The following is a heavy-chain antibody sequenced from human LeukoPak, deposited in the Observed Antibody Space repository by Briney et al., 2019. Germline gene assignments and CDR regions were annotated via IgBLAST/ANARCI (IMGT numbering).Heavy chain of an antibody. V-gene: IGHV4-38-2*02. CDR3: AMITVNPGVDS. CDR1: GFSISIGYY. CDR2: ALHSGNT. D-gene: IGHD4-17*01. Sequence: SEALSLTCSVSGFSISIGYYWGWIRHPPGKGLEWIGNALHSGNTFYNPSLKSRFAISLDTSRNQLSMRLSSVTAADTAGYYCAMITVNPGVDSWGQGTLVTVSS. J-gene: IGHJ4*02.